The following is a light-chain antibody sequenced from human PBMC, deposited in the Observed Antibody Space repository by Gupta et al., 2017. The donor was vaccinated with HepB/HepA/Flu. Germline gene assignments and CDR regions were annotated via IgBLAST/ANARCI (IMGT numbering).Light chain of an antibody. CDR3: LQRSYGPPMYT. V-gene: IGKV3-11*01. J-gene: IGKJ2*01. Sequence: EIVLTQSPATRSWSPGERATLSCRASQRVSSYLAWYQQKPGHAPRLLIYDASNRATGIPARFSGSGSGTDFTLTISSREPEDFAVYYCLQRSYGPPMYTFGQGTRLEMK. CDR1: QRVSSY. CDR2: DAS.